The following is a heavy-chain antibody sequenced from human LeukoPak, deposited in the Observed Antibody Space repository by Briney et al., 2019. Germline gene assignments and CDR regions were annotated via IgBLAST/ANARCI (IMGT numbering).Heavy chain of an antibody. CDR1: GGSISSSSYY. CDR2: IYYSGST. Sequence: SETLSLTCTVSGGSISSSSYYWGWIRQPPGKGLEWIGSIYYSGSTYYNPSLKSRVTISVDTSKNQFSLKLSSVTAADTAVYYCARLGYCSGGSCYKDFDYWGQGTLVTVSS. V-gene: IGHV4-39*07. J-gene: IGHJ4*02. D-gene: IGHD2-15*01. CDR3: ARLGYCSGGSCYKDFDY.